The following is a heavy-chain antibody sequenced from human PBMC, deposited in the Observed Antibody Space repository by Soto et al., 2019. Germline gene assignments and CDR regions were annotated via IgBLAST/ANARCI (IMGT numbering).Heavy chain of an antibody. CDR1: GYTFTAYY. V-gene: IGHV1-2*07. CDR3: ARDNYGPLDY. CDR2: VDPNSGDS. D-gene: IGHD3-10*01. Sequence: QVHLVQSGAEVKKPGASVKVSCRPFGYTFTAYYIHWVRQAPGQGLGGMGWVDPNSGDSRTLHSFQGRVTMPRDTSTSTVYMELSWLRSDDTAVYYCARDNYGPLDYWGQGTLVTFSS. J-gene: IGHJ4*02.